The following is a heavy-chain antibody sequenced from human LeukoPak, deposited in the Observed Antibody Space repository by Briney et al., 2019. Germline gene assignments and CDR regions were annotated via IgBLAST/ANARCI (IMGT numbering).Heavy chain of an antibody. CDR3: ARGGGLWFGELYFYFDY. J-gene: IGHJ4*02. Sequence: SETLSLTCAVYGGSFSGYYWSWIRQPPGKGLEWIGEINHSGSTNYNPSLKSRVTISVDTSKNQFSLKLSSVTAADTAVYYCARGGGLWFGELYFYFDYWGQGTLVTVSS. V-gene: IGHV4-34*01. D-gene: IGHD3-10*01. CDR2: INHSGST. CDR1: GGSFSGYY.